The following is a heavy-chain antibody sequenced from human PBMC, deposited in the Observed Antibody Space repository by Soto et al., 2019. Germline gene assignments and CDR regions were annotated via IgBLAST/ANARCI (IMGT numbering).Heavy chain of an antibody. CDR3: ARDGPNATYAVVGTYFDY. V-gene: IGHV3-30-3*01. J-gene: IGHJ4*02. D-gene: IGHD2-15*01. CDR1: GFTFSSYA. Sequence: GGSLRLSCAASGFTFSSYAMHWVRQAPGKGLEWVAVISYDGSNKYYADSVKGRFTISRDNSKNTLYLQMNSLRAEDTAVYYCARDGPNATYAVVGTYFDYWGQGTLVTVSS. CDR2: ISYDGSNK.